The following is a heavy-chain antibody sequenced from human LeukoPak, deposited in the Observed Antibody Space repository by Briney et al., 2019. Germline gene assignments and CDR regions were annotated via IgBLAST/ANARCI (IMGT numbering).Heavy chain of an antibody. CDR2: MNPNSGNT. Sequence: ASVKVSCTASGYTFTSYDINWVRQATGQGLEWMGWMNPNSGNTGYAQKFQGRVTMTRNTSISTAYMELSSLRSEDTAVYYCARGRGVYVPPDYFDYWGQGTLVTVSS. CDR1: GYTFTSYD. V-gene: IGHV1-8*01. CDR3: ARGRGVYVPPDYFDY. D-gene: IGHD6-13*01. J-gene: IGHJ4*02.